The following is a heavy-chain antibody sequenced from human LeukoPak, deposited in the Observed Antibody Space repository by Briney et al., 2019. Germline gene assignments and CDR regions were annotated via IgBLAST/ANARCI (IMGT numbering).Heavy chain of an antibody. J-gene: IGHJ4*02. CDR2: ITMNSVR. CDR3: AKEDYDFWSGGY. D-gene: IGHD3-3*01. V-gene: IGHV3-23*01. Sequence: GGSLRLSCSASGFSLSDYGMSWVRQAPGKGLEWVSYITMNSVRFYADSVKGRFTISRDNSKNTLYLQMNSLRAEDTAVYYCAKEDYDFWSGGYWGQGTLVTVSS. CDR1: GFSLSDYG.